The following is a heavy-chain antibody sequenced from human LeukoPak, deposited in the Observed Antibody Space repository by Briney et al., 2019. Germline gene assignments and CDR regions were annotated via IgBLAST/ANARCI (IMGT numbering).Heavy chain of an antibody. CDR3: ARSGYYYDSSGYFPTLDY. V-gene: IGHV4-34*01. CDR2: INHSGST. D-gene: IGHD3-22*01. CDR1: GGSFSGYY. Sequence: SETLSLTCAVYGGSFSGYYWSWIRQPPGKGLEWIGEINHSGSTNYNPSLKSRVTISVDTSKNQFSLKLSSVTAADTAVYYCARSGYYYDSSGYFPTLDYWAQGTLVTVSS. J-gene: IGHJ4*02.